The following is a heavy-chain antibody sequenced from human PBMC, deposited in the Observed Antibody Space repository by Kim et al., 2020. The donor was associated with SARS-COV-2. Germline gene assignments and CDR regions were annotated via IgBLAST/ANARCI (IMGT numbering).Heavy chain of an antibody. CDR3: AKGGQQLAIDY. Sequence: GGSLRLSCAASGFTFSSYGMHWVRQAPGKGLEWVAVISYDGSNKYYADSVKGRFTISRDNSKNTLYLQMNSLRAEDTAVYYCAKGGQQLAIDYWGQGTL. CDR2: ISYDGSNK. CDR1: GFTFSSYG. J-gene: IGHJ4*02. D-gene: IGHD6-13*01. V-gene: IGHV3-30*18.